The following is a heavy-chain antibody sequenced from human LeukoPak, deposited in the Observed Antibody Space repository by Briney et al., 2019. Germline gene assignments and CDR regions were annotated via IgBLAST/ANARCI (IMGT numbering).Heavy chain of an antibody. D-gene: IGHD3-10*01. Sequence: PGGTLRLSCVASGFIFSHHGMNWVRQAPGKGLEWVSGLTSRSTTYYADAVKGRFTISRDNSKNTVYLQMNSLRAEDTAVYYCAKDGEWGQFDNWGQGTLVTVSS. CDR3: AKDGEWGQFDN. CDR2: LTSRSTT. J-gene: IGHJ4*02. CDR1: GFIFSHHG. V-gene: IGHV3-23*01.